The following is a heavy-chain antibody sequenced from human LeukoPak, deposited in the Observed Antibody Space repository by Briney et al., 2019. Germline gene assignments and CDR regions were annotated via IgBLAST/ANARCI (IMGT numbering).Heavy chain of an antibody. V-gene: IGHV4-59*08. CDR1: GGSISNYF. Sequence: PSETLSLTCTVSGGSISNYFWSWIRQPPGKGLEWTGYFYYSGNTNYNPSLKSRVTISVDTSKNQFSLKLSSVTAADTAVYYCARQRGGSAEYFQHWGQGTLVTVSS. D-gene: IGHD2-15*01. CDR2: FYYSGNT. J-gene: IGHJ1*01. CDR3: ARQRGGSAEYFQH.